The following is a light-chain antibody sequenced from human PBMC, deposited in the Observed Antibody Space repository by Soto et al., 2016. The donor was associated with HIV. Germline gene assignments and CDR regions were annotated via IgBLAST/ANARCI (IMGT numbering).Light chain of an antibody. V-gene: IGKV2-30*02. Sequence: DVVMTQSPLSLPVTLGQPASISCGSSQSLVHSNGNTYLNWFQQRPGQSPRRLIYEVSNRDSGVPDRFSGSGSGTDFTLKISRVEAEDVGLYYCMQSVQFRTFGGGTKVEIK. CDR3: MQSVQFRT. J-gene: IGKJ4*01. CDR1: QSLVHSNGNTY. CDR2: EVS.